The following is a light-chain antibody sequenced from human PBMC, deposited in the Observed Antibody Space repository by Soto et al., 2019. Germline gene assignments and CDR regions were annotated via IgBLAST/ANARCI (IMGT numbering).Light chain of an antibody. J-gene: IGKJ3*01. CDR1: RGISSY. Sequence: QLTQYPSSLSASAGDRVSITCRASRGISSYLVWYPQKPGKAPKLLIHAPSSSQSGVPSRLSGSGSGTDFPLTISSLQPEDFATYYCQQLNSYPRTFGPGTKVDIK. V-gene: IGKV1-9*01. CDR3: QQLNSYPRT. CDR2: APS.